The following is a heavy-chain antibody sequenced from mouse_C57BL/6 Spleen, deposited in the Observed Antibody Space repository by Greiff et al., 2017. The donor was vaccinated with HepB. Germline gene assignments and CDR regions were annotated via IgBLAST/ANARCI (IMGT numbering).Heavy chain of an antibody. V-gene: IGHV1-42*01. CDR1: GYSFTGYY. D-gene: IGHD1-1*01. CDR3: ASPITTVVARYFDV. CDR2: INPSTGGT. J-gene: IGHJ1*03. Sequence: VQLKQSGPELVKPGASVKISCKASGYSFTGYYMNWVKQSPEKSLEWIGEINPSTGGTTYNQKFKAKATLTVDKSSSTAYMQLKSLTSEDSAVYYCASPITTVVARYFDVWGTGTTVTVSS.